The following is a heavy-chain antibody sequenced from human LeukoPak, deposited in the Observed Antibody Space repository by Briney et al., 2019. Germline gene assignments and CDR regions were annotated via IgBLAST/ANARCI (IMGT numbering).Heavy chain of an antibody. CDR1: GYTFTSYA. CDR2: INTNTGNP. Sequence: ASVKVSCKASGYTFTSYAMNWVRQAPGQGLEWMGWINTNTGNPTYAQGFTGRFVFSLDTSVSTAYLQISSLKAEDTAVYYCASGMDSSGWDAEYFQHWGQGTLVTVSS. V-gene: IGHV7-4-1*02. D-gene: IGHD6-19*01. J-gene: IGHJ1*01. CDR3: ASGMDSSGWDAEYFQH.